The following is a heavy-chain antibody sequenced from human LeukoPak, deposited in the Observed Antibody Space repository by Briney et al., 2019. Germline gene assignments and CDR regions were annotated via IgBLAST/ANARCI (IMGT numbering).Heavy chain of an antibody. V-gene: IGHV3-15*01. CDR3: SAGTGRSDFDY. J-gene: IGHJ4*02. CDR1: GFAFNDAW. D-gene: IGHD3-10*01. CDR2: IKSKSDGVTR. Sequence: PGGSLRLSCAASGFAFNDAWMSWVRQAPGKGLEWVGRIKSKSDGVTRDFAAPGKGRFIISRDDSKNTVYLQMTSLRTEDTAVYYCSAGTGRSDFDYWGQGTLVTVSS.